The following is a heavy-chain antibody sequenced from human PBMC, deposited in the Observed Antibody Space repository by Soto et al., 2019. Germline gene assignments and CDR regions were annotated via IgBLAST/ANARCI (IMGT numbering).Heavy chain of an antibody. J-gene: IGHJ6*02. V-gene: IGHV1-8*01. CDR2: MKPSSGNT. Sequence: QVQLVQSGAEVEKPGASVKVSCKASGYTFTSYDINWVRKATGQGLEWMGWMKPSSGNTGYAQKFQGRVTMTRDTSISTAYMELSSPRSEDTAVYYCARGGMDVWGQGTTVTVSS. CDR3: ARGGMDV. CDR1: GYTFTSYD.